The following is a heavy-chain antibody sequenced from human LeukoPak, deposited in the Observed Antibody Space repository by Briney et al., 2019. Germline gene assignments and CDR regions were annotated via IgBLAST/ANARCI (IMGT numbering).Heavy chain of an antibody. CDR1: GFIVSSNH. V-gene: IGHV3-66*01. J-gene: IGHJ4*02. CDR2: LYAEGGT. Sequence: PGGSLALSCAASGFIVSSNHMNWVRQAPGKGLEWVSVLYAEGGTAYADSVKGRFTVSRDNSKNTLYLQMNSLRAEDTALYYCARARWELLYNFDYWGQGTLVTVSS. CDR3: ARARWELLYNFDY. D-gene: IGHD1-26*01.